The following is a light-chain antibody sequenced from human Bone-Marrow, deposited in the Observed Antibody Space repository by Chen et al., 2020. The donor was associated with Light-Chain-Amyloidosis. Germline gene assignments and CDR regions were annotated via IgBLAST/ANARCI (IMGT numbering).Light chain of an antibody. Sequence: SYVLTQPSSVSVAPGQTATIACGGNNIGSTSVHCYQQTPGQAPLLVVYDDSDRPSGIPGRLSCSNSGNTATLTISRVEAGDEADDYGQVWDRSSDRPVFGGGTKLTVL. CDR2: DDS. CDR1: NIGSTS. J-gene: IGLJ3*02. V-gene: IGLV3-21*02. CDR3: QVWDRSSDRPV.